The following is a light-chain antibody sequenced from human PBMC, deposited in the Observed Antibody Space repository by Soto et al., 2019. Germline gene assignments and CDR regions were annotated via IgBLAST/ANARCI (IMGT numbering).Light chain of an antibody. CDR3: TSYTSRSARKV. V-gene: IGLV2-14*03. CDR1: SSNIGTYNY. Sequence: QSALTQPASVSGSPGQSITISCTGTSSNIGTYNYVSWYQHHPGTAPKLMLYDDSNRPSGVSNRFFGSKSGTTASLTISGLEAEDEDYYCYTSYTSRSARKVFGAGTKLTVL. J-gene: IGLJ1*01. CDR2: DDS.